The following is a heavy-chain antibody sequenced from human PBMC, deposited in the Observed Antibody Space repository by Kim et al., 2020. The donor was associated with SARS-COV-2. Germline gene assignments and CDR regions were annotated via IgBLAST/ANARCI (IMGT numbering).Heavy chain of an antibody. Sequence: GGSLRLSCGASGFNFNNYGMSWVRQAPGKGLEWVSGISDSGGGTYYGDSVKGRFTISRDNSKNTLHLQMNSLRVEDTAVYFCAKEVHFDWLLSTGGYYFDPWGQGTLVIVSS. J-gene: IGHJ4*02. CDR3: AKEVHFDWLLSTGGYYFDP. V-gene: IGHV3-23*01. D-gene: IGHD3-9*01. CDR1: GFNFNNYG. CDR2: ISDSGGGT.